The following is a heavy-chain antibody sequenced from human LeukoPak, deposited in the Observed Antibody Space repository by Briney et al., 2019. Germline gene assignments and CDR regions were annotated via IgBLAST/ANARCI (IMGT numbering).Heavy chain of an antibody. D-gene: IGHD4-23*01. CDR1: VGSFRGYY. Sequence: SETLSLTCAVYVGSFRGYYWSWIRQPPGKGLEWIGEINHSGSINYNLSLKSRVNISVDTSKNQFSLKLSSVTAADTAVYYCASGFRFTSGRYGGKWGLCFDYWGQGILVTVSS. V-gene: IGHV4-34*01. CDR2: INHSGSI. CDR3: ASGFRFTSGRYGGKWGLCFDY. J-gene: IGHJ4*02.